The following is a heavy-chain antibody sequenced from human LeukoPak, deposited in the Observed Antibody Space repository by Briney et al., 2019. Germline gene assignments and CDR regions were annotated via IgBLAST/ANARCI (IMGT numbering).Heavy chain of an antibody. CDR3: ATRGYSYGSFDY. CDR1: GGTFSDHA. J-gene: IGHJ4*02. Sequence: VASVKVSCKASGGTFSDHALCWVRQAPGQGLEWMGGIIPIFNTPHYAQKFQGRVTITADESTSTAYMELSSLRSEDTAVYYCATRGYSYGSFDYWGQGTLVTVSS. D-gene: IGHD5-18*01. CDR2: IIPIFNTP. V-gene: IGHV1-69*13.